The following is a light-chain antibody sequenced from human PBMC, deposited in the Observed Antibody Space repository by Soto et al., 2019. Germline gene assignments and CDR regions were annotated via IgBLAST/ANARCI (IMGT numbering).Light chain of an antibody. CDR3: QQYGSSPRT. V-gene: IGKV3-20*01. J-gene: IGKJ1*01. CDR1: QSVSSSY. Sequence: EIVLTQSPGTLSLSPGERATLSCRASQSVSSSYLAWYQQKPGQTPRLLISGASSRATGIPDRFSGSGSGTDFTLTISRLEPEDFAVYYCQQYGSSPRTFGQGTKVEIE. CDR2: GAS.